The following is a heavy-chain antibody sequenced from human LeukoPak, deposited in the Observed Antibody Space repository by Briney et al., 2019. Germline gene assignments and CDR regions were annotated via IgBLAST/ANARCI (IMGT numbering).Heavy chain of an antibody. V-gene: IGHV3-23*01. CDR1: GFTFSTYA. CDR3: ARSAVGTSCCTAVDY. CDR2: ISTSGDRT. J-gene: IGHJ4*02. D-gene: IGHD1-26*01. Sequence: GGSLRLSCAASGFTFSTYAMTWVRQAPGKGLEWVSGISTSGDRTYYADSVKGRFTISRDNSKNTLYLQMNCLRAEDTAEYYCARSAVGTSCCTAVDYWGQGTLVTVSS.